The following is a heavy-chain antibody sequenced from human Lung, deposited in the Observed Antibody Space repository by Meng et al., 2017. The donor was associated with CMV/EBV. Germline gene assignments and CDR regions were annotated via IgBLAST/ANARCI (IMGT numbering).Heavy chain of an antibody. CDR1: GFTFSSYA. V-gene: IGHV3-30-3*01. J-gene: IGHJ4*02. D-gene: IGHD2-2*01. CDR3: ARTPKDIVVVPADSFYFDY. CDR2: ISYDGSNK. Sequence: SCAASGFTFSSYAMHWVRQAPGKGLEWVAVISYDGSNKYYADSVKGRFTISRDNSKNTLYLQMNSLRAEDTAVYYCARTPKDIVVVPADSFYFDYXGQGTLVTVSS.